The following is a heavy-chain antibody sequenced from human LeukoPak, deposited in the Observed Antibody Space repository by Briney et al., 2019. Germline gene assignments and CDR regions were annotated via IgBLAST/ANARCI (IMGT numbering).Heavy chain of an antibody. CDR2: IIPIFGTA. CDR1: GGTFSSYA. D-gene: IGHD3-3*01. V-gene: IGHV1-69*13. J-gene: IGHJ5*02. CDR3: ARAPRTIFGVFDP. Sequence: ASVKVSCKASGGTFSSYAISWVRQAPRQGLEWMGGIIPIFGTANYAQKFQGRVTITADESTSTAYMELSSLRSEDTAVYYCARAPRTIFGVFDPWGQGTLVTVSS.